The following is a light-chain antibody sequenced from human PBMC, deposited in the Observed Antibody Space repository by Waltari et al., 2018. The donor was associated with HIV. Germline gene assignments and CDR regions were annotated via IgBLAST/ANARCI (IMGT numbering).Light chain of an antibody. CDR2: EVS. V-gene: IGLV2-8*01. CDR3: SSYAGSNNLGV. J-gene: IGLJ2*01. CDR1: SSDVGGYNY. Sequence: QSALTQPPSASGSPGQSVTISCTGTSSDVGGYNYVSWYQQHPGNAPKLMIYEVSKRPSGVPDRFFGSKSGNTASLTVSGLQAEDEADYYCSSYAGSNNLGVFGGGTKLTVL.